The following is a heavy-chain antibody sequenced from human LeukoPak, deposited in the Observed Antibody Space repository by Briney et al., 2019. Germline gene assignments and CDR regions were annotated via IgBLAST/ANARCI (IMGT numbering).Heavy chain of an antibody. D-gene: IGHD3-16*02. Sequence: GASVKVSCKASGYPFTDYAMHWVRQAPGQRLEWMGWINAGNGNTKYSQKFQGRVTITRDTSASTAYMELSSLRSEDTAVYYCARAPYYVWGSYRYSLDYWGQGTLVTVSS. CDR3: ARAPYYVWGSYRYSLDY. V-gene: IGHV1-3*01. J-gene: IGHJ4*02. CDR2: INAGNGNT. CDR1: GYPFTDYA.